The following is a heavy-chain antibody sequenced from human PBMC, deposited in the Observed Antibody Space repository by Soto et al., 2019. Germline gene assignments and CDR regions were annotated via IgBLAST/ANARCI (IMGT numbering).Heavy chain of an antibody. J-gene: IGHJ3*02. Sequence: GGSLRLSCVASGFTFSSYWMSWVRQAPGKGLEWVANIKQDGSEKYYVDSVKGRFTISRDNAKNSLYLQMNSLRAEDTAVYYCARGSSSSAPGGNDAFDIWGQGTMVTVSS. CDR2: IKQDGSEK. D-gene: IGHD6-6*01. CDR3: ARGSSSSAPGGNDAFDI. CDR1: GFTFSSYW. V-gene: IGHV3-7*01.